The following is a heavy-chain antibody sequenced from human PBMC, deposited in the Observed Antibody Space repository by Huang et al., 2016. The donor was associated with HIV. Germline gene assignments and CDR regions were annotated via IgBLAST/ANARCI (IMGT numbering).Heavy chain of an antibody. CDR1: GGTFSSLA. CDR3: AVGTRSSWFYDY. J-gene: IGHJ4*01. CDR2: IIPIFETA. Sequence: QVHLVQPGAEVKKPGSSVKVSCKASGGTFSSLAISWVREAPGQGLEWRGGIIPIFETANYAQECQGRVTISADESTKTAYMELNSLRSEDTAVFWCAVGTRSSWFYDYWGQGTLVTVSS. V-gene: IGHV1-69*12. D-gene: IGHD6-13*01.